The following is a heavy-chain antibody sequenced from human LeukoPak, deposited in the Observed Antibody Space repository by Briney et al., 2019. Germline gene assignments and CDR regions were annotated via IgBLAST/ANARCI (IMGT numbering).Heavy chain of an antibody. J-gene: IGHJ4*02. Sequence: ASVEVSCKASGYTFTGYYMHWVRQAPGQGLEWMGWINPNSGGTNYAQKFQGRVTMTRDTSISTAYMELSRLRSDDTAVYYCAREDIVVVPAAPSPEGYFDYWGQGTLVTVSS. CDR1: GYTFTGYY. CDR3: AREDIVVVPAAPSPEGYFDY. CDR2: INPNSGGT. V-gene: IGHV1-2*02. D-gene: IGHD2-2*01.